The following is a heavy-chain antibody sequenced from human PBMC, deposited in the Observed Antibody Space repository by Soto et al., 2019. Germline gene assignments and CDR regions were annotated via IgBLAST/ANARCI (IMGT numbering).Heavy chain of an antibody. Sequence: SVKVSCKASGGTFSSYAISWVRQAPGQGLEWMGGIIPIFGTANYAHKFQGRVTITADESTSTAYMELSSLRSEDTAVYYCARAGSGGSNPTLWFDXWGQGTLVTVSX. J-gene: IGHJ5*02. CDR1: GGTFSSYA. CDR2: IIPIFGTA. CDR3: ARAGSGGSNPTLWFDX. D-gene: IGHD2-15*01. V-gene: IGHV1-69*13.